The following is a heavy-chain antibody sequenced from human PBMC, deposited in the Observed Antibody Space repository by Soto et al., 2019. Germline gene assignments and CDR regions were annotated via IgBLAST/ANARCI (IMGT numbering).Heavy chain of an antibody. J-gene: IGHJ4*02. CDR2: IYYSGST. Sequence: SETLSLTCTVSGGSISSYYWSWIRQPPGKGLEWIGYIYYSGSTNYNPSLKSRVTISVDTSKNQFSLKLSSVTAADTAVYYCARLDYGDYFLDYWGQGTLVTVSS. V-gene: IGHV4-59*08. CDR1: GGSISSYY. D-gene: IGHD4-17*01. CDR3: ARLDYGDYFLDY.